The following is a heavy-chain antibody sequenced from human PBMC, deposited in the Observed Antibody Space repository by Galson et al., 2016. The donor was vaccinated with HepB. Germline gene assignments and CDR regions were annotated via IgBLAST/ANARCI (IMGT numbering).Heavy chain of an antibody. Sequence: SVKVSCKASGGIFDNHSINWVRQAPGQGLEWMGGILPLFFTPKYAPRFQGRVTFTADKSTNTVYLELSSLRSEDTAVYYCARGEWEGRYGYGWQPFWGQGALVTVSS. CDR2: ILPLFFTP. CDR3: ARGEWEGRYGYGWQPF. CDR1: GGIFDNHS. J-gene: IGHJ4*02. V-gene: IGHV1-69*06. D-gene: IGHD5-18*01.